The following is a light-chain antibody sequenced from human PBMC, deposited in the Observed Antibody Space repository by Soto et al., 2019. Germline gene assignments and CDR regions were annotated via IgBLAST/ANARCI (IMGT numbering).Light chain of an antibody. CDR1: SSDVGSYNL. CDR3: CSYAGSSTLV. V-gene: IGLV2-23*01. CDR2: EGS. Sequence: QSALTQPASVSGSPGQSITISCTGTSSDVGSYNLVSWYQQHPGKAPKLMIYEGSKWPSGVSNRFSASKSGNTASLTISGLQAEDEADYYCCSYAGSSTLVFGRGTKLNVL. J-gene: IGLJ2*01.